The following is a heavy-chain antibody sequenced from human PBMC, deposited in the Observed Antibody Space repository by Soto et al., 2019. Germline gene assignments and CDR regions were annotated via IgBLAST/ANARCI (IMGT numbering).Heavy chain of an antibody. Sequence: GGSLRLSCAASGFTFSSYGMNWVRQAPGKGLEWVSSISASGGSTNYADSVQGRFTISRDNSKNTLYLQMNSLRAEDTAIYYCAKDLYYFGSGNAANFDYWGQGTLVTVSS. CDR1: GFTFSSYG. D-gene: IGHD3-10*01. CDR2: ISASGGST. J-gene: IGHJ4*02. CDR3: AKDLYYFGSGNAANFDY. V-gene: IGHV3-23*01.